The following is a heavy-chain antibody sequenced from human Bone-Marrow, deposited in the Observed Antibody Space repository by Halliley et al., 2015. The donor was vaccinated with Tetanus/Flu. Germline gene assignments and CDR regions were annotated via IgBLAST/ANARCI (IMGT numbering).Heavy chain of an antibody. V-gene: IGHV3-23*01. Sequence: SGINDIGDKTSYGDSVKGRFTISRDNSKNTLYLQMDSLRAEDTAVYYCAKRGVLGVIRAHYFDSWGQGILVTVSS. J-gene: IGHJ4*02. CDR2: INDIGDKT. CDR3: AKRGVLGVIRAHYFDS. D-gene: IGHD3-3*01.